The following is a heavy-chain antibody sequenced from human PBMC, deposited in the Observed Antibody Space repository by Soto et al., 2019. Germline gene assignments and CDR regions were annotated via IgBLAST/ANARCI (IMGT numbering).Heavy chain of an antibody. Sequence: GESLKTSCKGSGYSFFSHWIGWVRQMPGKGLEWMANINPDDSGTRYNPSLQGQVTVSVDKSITTAYLQWSSLKASDTAIYYCARHGYINNWLFAFDIWGQGTMVTVSS. CDR3: ARHGYINNWLFAFDI. CDR1: GYSFFSHW. J-gene: IGHJ3*02. V-gene: IGHV5-51*01. D-gene: IGHD5-12*01. CDR2: INPDDSGT.